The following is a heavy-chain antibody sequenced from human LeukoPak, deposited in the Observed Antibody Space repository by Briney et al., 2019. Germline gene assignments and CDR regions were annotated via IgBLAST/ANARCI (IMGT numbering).Heavy chain of an antibody. CDR2: ISGSGGST. D-gene: IGHD2-2*02. CDR1: GFTFSSYA. Sequence: GGSLRLSCAASGFTFSSYAMSWVRQAPGKRLEWVSAISGSGGSTYYADSVKGRFTISRDNSKNTLYLQMNSLRAEDTAVYYCAKVGYCSSTSCYNPYYFDYWGQGTLVTVSS. CDR3: AKVGYCSSTSCYNPYYFDY. V-gene: IGHV3-23*01. J-gene: IGHJ4*02.